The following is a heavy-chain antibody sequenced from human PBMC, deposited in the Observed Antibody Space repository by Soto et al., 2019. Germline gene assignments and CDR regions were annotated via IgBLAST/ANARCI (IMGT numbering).Heavy chain of an antibody. Sequence: QVQLVESGGGVVQPGRSLRLSCATSGFPFRSYVMHWVRQAPGKGLEWVAVIWLDGSNKYYADSVRGRITMSRDNSNHSVYLEMNSLRAEDWVVYYCERKSDSHIDYWGQGTLVTVST. D-gene: IGHD3-22*01. CDR2: IWLDGSNK. J-gene: IGHJ4*02. CDR3: ERKSDSHIDY. CDR1: GFPFRSYV. V-gene: IGHV3-33*01.